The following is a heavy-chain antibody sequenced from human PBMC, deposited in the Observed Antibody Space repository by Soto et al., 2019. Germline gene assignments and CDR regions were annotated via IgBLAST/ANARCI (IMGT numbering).Heavy chain of an antibody. Sequence: SETMSLTCSVCGGSISSDDCYWTWIRQPPGEGLEWIGYIYYTGRTSSTPSLESRVTISIDTSKNQFSLKLSSVSAADTAVYYCAREGSSSPEYFDFWGPGTLVTV. CDR2: IYYTGRT. V-gene: IGHV4-30-4*01. D-gene: IGHD2-15*01. J-gene: IGHJ4*02. CDR3: AREGSSSPEYFDF. CDR1: GGSISSDDCY.